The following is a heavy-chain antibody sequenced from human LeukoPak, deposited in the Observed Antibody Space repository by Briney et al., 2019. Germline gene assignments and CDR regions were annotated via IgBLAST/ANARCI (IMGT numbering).Heavy chain of an antibody. CDR1: GFTFSSYS. CDR2: INSDGSST. CDR3: ARDANYDILTGYFGY. Sequence: GGSLRLSCAASGFTFSSYSMNWVRQAPGKGLVWVSRINSDGSSTSYADSVKGRFTISRDNAKNTLYLQMNSLRAEDTAVYYCARDANYDILTGYFGYWGQGTLVTVSS. D-gene: IGHD3-9*01. V-gene: IGHV3-74*01. J-gene: IGHJ4*02.